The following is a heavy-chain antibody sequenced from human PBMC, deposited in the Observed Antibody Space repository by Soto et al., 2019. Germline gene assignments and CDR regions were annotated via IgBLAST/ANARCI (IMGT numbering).Heavy chain of an antibody. CDR2: INHSGST. V-gene: IGHV4-34*01. Sequence: PSETLSLTCAVYGGSFSGYYWSWIRQPPGKGLEWIGEINHSGSTNYNPSLKSRVTLSVDTSKNQFSLNLNSVTAADTAVYYCARGGIPPSGYGIAYAMDVWGQGTTVTVSS. CDR1: GGSFSGYY. J-gene: IGHJ6*02. D-gene: IGHD2-21*01. CDR3: ARGGIPPSGYGIAYAMDV.